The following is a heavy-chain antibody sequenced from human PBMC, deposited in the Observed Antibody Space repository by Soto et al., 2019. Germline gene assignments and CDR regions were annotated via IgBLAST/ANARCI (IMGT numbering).Heavy chain of an antibody. CDR3: VRDGSKTLRDFFAP. CDR1: GGSMSKFY. V-gene: IGHV4-4*07. CDR2: VYATGTS. D-gene: IGHD4-17*01. Sequence: LSLTCSVSGGSMSKFYWSWIRKTAGKGLEWMGRVYATGTSDYNPSLRSRIAMSVDISKKTFSLRLRSVTAADTGVYYCVRDGSKTLRDFFAPWAQGILVTVSS. J-gene: IGHJ5*02.